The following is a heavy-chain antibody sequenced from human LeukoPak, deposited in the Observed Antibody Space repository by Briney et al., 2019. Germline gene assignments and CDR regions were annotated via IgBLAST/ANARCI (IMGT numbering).Heavy chain of an antibody. J-gene: IGHJ4*02. CDR3: ARAAGDTYGYRYFFDY. D-gene: IGHD5-18*01. V-gene: IGHV1-46*01. CDR1: GYTFTSYY. CDR2: INPNVGST. Sequence: ASVKVSCKASGYTFTSYYMHWVRQAPGQGLEGMGIINPNVGSTSYAQQFQGRVTMTRDTSTSTVYMELSSLRSEDTAVYYCARAAGDTYGYRYFFDYCEQGTLVTVSS.